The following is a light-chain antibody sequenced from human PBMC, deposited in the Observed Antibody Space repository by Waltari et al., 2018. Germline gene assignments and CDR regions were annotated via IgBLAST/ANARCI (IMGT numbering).Light chain of an antibody. V-gene: IGKV3-20*01. Sequence: LTQSPSTLSSSAGDRVTITCRASHSVSRTLAWYQQKPGQAPRLLIYGASIRATGIPDRFSGSGSGTDFSLTISRLEPEDFAVYYCQHYRSLPVTFGQGTKVEIK. CDR1: HSVSRT. J-gene: IGKJ1*01. CDR2: GAS. CDR3: QHYRSLPVT.